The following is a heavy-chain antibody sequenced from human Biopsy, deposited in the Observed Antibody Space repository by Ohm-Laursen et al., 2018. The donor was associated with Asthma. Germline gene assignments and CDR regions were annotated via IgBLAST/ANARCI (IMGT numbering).Heavy chain of an antibody. CDR1: GGSISSGAYY. J-gene: IGHJ4*02. V-gene: IGHV4-30-4*02. Sequence: PSDTLSLTCTVSGGSISSGAYYWSWVRQPPEKGLEWIGYIYYIGSTYYNPSLKSRVAISLDTSKNQFSLRLSYVTAADTAVYFCARRGGVRRYFDYWGQGALVTVSS. CDR3: ARRGGVRRYFDY. D-gene: IGHD3-16*01. CDR2: IYYIGST.